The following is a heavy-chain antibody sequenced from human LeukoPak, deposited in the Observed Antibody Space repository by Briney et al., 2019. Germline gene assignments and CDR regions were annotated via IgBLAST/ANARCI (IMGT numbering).Heavy chain of an antibody. CDR1: GFTLSSYD. CDR3: ARDYMVRGMDV. CDR2: IYSNNST. V-gene: IGHV3-53*04. D-gene: IGHD3-10*01. Sequence: GGSLRLSCAASGFTLSSYDMSWVRQAPGKGLEWVAVIYSNNSTYYADSVKGRFTIFRHNSKNTLLLQMNSLRAEDSAVYFCARDYMVRGMDVWGQGTTVTVSS. J-gene: IGHJ6*02.